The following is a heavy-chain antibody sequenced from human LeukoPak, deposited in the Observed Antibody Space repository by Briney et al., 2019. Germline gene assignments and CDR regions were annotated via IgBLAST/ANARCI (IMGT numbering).Heavy chain of an antibody. CDR3: ASLRSGTGTFDP. CDR1: GGSFSGYY. D-gene: IGHD4-17*01. V-gene: IGHV4-34*01. J-gene: IGHJ5*02. CDR2: INHSGST. Sequence: SETLSLTCAVYGGSFSGYYWSWIRQPPGKGLEWIGEINHSGSTNYNPSLKSRVTISVDTSKNQFSLKLSSVTAADTAVYYCASLRSGTGTFDPWGQGTLVTVSS.